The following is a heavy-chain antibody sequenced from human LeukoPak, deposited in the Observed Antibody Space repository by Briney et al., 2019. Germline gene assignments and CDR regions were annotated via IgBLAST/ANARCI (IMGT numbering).Heavy chain of an antibody. CDR1: GFTFSDYN. CDR2: ISRSGSTK. CDR3: AKRGTGMYASDI. J-gene: IGHJ3*02. D-gene: IGHD3-16*01. Sequence: PGGSLRLSCAASGFTFSDYNMRWIRQAPGKGLEWVSSISRSGSTKYYADSVKGRFTISRDISNNTLFLEMNSLRAEDTAIYYCAKRGTGMYASDIWGQGTMVTVSS. V-gene: IGHV3-11*01.